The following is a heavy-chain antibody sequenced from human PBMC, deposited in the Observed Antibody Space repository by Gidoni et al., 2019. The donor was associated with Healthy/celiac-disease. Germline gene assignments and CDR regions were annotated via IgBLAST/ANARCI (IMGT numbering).Heavy chain of an antibody. CDR2: IYYSGST. J-gene: IGHJ3*02. D-gene: IGHD3-10*01. CDR1: GGSISSSSYY. CDR3: AVGYYYGSGSLGGAFDI. Sequence: QLQLQESGPGLVKPSETLSLTCTVSGGSISSSSYYWGWIRQPPGKGLEWIGSIYYSGSTYYNPSLKSRVTISVDTSKNQFSLKLSSVTAADTAVYYCAVGYYYGSGSLGGAFDIWGQGTMVTVSS. V-gene: IGHV4-39*01.